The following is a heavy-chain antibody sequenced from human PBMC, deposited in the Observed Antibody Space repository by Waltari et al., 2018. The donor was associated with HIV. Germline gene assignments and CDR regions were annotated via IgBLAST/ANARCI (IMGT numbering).Heavy chain of an antibody. J-gene: IGHJ4*02. V-gene: IGHV3-23*01. CDR3: AKATDPTGIAVMVTFKS. CDR2: ISGSGGST. Sequence: EVQLLESGGGLVQPGGSLRLSCAASGFTFSRYAMSWVRQAPGKGLEWVSDISGSGGSTYYADSVKGRFTISRDNSKSTLYLQMNSLRGEDTALYYCAKATDPTGIAVMVTFKSWGQGILVTVSS. D-gene: IGHD5-18*01. CDR1: GFTFSRYA.